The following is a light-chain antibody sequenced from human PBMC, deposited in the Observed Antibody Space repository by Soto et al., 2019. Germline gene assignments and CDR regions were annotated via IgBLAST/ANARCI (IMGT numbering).Light chain of an antibody. J-gene: IGLJ3*02. Sequence: QSVLTQPPSASGTPGQRVTISCSGSSSSIGSNYVYWFQQLPGTAPKLLIYRDTQRPSGVPDRFSGSKSGTSASLAISGLRSEDDADYYCAAWDDSLSAWVFGGGTKLTVL. CDR1: SSSIGSNY. CDR2: RDT. V-gene: IGLV1-47*01. CDR3: AAWDDSLSAWV.